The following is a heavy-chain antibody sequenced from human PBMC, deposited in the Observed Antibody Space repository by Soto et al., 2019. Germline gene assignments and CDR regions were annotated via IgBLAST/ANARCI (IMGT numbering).Heavy chain of an antibody. CDR2: IIPIFGTA. V-gene: IGHV1-69*13. J-gene: IGHJ6*02. CDR1: GGTFSSYA. CDR3: ARGPSLRNYYYYGMDV. D-gene: IGHD3-16*01. Sequence: ASVKVSCKASGGTFSSYAISWVRQAPGQGLEWMGGIIPIFGTANYAQKFQGRVTITADESTSTAYMELSSLRSEDTAVYYCARGPSLRNYYYYGMDVWGQGTTVTVSS.